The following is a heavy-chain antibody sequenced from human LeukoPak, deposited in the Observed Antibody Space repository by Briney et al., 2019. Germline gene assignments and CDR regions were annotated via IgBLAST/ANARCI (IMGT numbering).Heavy chain of an antibody. CDR3: ASLLRYFDWLSTNWFDP. J-gene: IGHJ5*02. CDR1: GGSISSSGYY. V-gene: IGHV4-39*01. D-gene: IGHD3-9*01. Sequence: SETLSLTCTVSGGSISSSGYYWGWIRQPPGKGLEWIGSIYYSGSTYYNPSLKSRVTISVDTSKNQYSLKLSSVTAADTAVYYCASLLRYFDWLSTNWFDPWGQGTLVTVSS. CDR2: IYYSGST.